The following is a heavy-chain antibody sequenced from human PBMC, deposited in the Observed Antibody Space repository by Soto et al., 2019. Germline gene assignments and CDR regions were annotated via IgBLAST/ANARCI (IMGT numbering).Heavy chain of an antibody. CDR2: ISGSGGST. CDR3: AKGRSLVTLTDY. J-gene: IGHJ4*02. Sequence: EVQLLESGGGLVQPGGSLRLSCAASGFTFSSYAMSWVRQAPGKGLEWVSAISGSGGSTYYADSVKGRFTISRDNSKNAPYLQMNSRRAEDTAVYDCAKGRSLVTLTDYWGQGTLVTVSS. CDR1: GFTFSSYA. D-gene: IGHD3-16*01. V-gene: IGHV3-23*01.